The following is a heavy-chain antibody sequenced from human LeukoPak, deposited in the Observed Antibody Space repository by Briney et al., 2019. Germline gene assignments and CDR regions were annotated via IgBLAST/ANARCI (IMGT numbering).Heavy chain of an antibody. CDR2: ISSSSSTI. D-gene: IGHD5-24*01. V-gene: IGHV3-48*04. CDR3: AREGRGYNVQDHY. J-gene: IGHJ4*02. Sequence: PGGSLRLSCAASGFTFSSYSMNWVRQAPGKGLEWVSYISSSSSTIYYADSVKGRFTISRDNAKNSLYLQMNSLRAEDTAVYYCAREGRGYNVQDHYWGQGTLVTVSS. CDR1: GFTFSSYS.